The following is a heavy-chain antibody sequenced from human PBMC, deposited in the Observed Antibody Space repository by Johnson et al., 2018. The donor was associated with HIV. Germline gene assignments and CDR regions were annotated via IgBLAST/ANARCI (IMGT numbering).Heavy chain of an antibody. CDR3: ARAGYSNYDRAFDI. Sequence: MQLVESGGGLVQPGGSLRLSCAASGFTFSRYWMSWVRQAPGKGLEWVANIKQGGSEKYYVDSVKGRFSISRDNAKNSLYLQMNSLRAEDTALYYCARAGYSNYDRAFDIWGQGTMVTVSS. D-gene: IGHD4-11*01. J-gene: IGHJ3*02. CDR2: IKQGGSEK. V-gene: IGHV3-7*01. CDR1: GFTFSRYW.